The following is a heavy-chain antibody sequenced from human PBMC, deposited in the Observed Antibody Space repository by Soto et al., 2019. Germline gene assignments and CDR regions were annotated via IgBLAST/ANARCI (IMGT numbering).Heavy chain of an antibody. CDR2: TYYRSRWYD. D-gene: IGHD6-19*01. CDR1: GDSVSSNSAA. CDR3: ARGGFGGAVANFDS. J-gene: IGHJ4*02. V-gene: IGHV6-1*01. Sequence: SQTLSLTCAISGDSVSSNSAAWNWIRQSPSRGLEWLGRTYYRSRWYDDYAVSVKSRMTVNPDTSRNQFSLQLNSVTPEATAVYYCARGGFGGAVANFDSWGQGTLVTVSS.